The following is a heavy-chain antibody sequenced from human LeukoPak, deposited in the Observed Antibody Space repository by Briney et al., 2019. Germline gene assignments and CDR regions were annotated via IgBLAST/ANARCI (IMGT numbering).Heavy chain of an antibody. J-gene: IGHJ6*02. D-gene: IGHD2-2*01. CDR2: ISGSGSST. CDR1: ESTVSNYA. V-gene: IGHV3-23*01. Sequence: PGGSLRLSCVASESTVSNYAMSWVRQAPGKGLDWLSAISGSGSSTYYAEAVKGRFTISRDNSKNTLYLQMNSLRVEDTAVYYCARDRGSDIVIVPADIRPSTYSYYGLDVRGQGTTVTVSS. CDR3: ARDRGSDIVIVPADIRPSTYSYYGLDV.